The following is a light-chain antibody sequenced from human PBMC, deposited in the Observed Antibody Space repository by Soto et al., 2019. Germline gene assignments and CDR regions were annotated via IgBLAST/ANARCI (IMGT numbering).Light chain of an antibody. CDR1: QSISSG. V-gene: IGKV1-5*03. CDR3: QQYNSYSYT. Sequence: DIQMTQSPSTLSASVGDRVTITCRASQSISSGLAWYQQKPGKAPKLLIYKASSLESGVPSRFSGSGSGTECTLTISSLQPDDFATYYCQQYNSYSYTFGQGNKLEIK. J-gene: IGKJ2*01. CDR2: KAS.